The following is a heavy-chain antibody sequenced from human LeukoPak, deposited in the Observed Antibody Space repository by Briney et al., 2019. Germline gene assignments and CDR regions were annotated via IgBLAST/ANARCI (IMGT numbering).Heavy chain of an antibody. V-gene: IGHV1-8*03. CDR2: MNPNSGNT. Sequence: ASVKVSCKASGYTFTNYDINWVRQATGQGLEWMGYMNPNSGNTGYAQKFQGRVTISKNTSISTAYMELSSLRSEDTAVYYCAREGFDYWGQGTLVTVSS. CDR1: GYTFTNYD. J-gene: IGHJ4*02. CDR3: AREGFDY.